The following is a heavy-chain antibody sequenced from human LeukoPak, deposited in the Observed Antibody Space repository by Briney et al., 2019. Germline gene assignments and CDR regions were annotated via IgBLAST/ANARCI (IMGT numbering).Heavy chain of an antibody. V-gene: IGHV1-69*13. CDR1: GGTFSSYA. CDR3: ARGIAVAGTGYFDY. Sequence: ASVKVSCKASGGTFSSYAISWVRQAPGQGLEWMGGIIPIFGTANYAQKLQGRVTITADESTSTAYMELSSLRSEDTAVYYCARGIAVAGTGYFDYWGQGTLVTVSS. CDR2: IIPIFGTA. J-gene: IGHJ4*02. D-gene: IGHD6-19*01.